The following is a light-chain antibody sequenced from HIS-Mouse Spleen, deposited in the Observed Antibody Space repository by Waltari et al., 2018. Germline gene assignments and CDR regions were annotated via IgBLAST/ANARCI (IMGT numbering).Light chain of an antibody. J-gene: IGLJ1*01. CDR1: TRDVVVSTY. V-gene: IGLV2-14*03. CDR3: SSYTSSSTYV. CDR2: DVS. Sequence: QSTLTQPASVSGSPGQSTPIPCTGPTRDVVVSTYVSWYQQHPGKAPKLMIYDVSNRPSGVSNRFSGSKSGNTASLTISGLQAEDEADYYCSSYTSSSTYVFGTGTKVTVL.